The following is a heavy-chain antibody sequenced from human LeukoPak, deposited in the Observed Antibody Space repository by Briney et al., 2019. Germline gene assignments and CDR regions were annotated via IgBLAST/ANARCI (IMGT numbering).Heavy chain of an antibody. D-gene: IGHD1-26*01. CDR2: ISGSSTYI. CDR1: GFTFSSYS. Sequence: GGSLRLSCAASGFTFSSYSMNWVRQAPGKGLEWVSSISGSSTYIYYADSVKGRFTISRDNAKNSLYLQMNSLRAEDTAVYYCARDSSGSYMFDYWGQGTLATVSS. J-gene: IGHJ4*02. CDR3: ARDSSGSYMFDY. V-gene: IGHV3-21*01.